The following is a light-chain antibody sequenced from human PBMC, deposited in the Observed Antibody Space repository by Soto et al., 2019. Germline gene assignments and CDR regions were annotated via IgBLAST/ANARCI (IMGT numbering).Light chain of an antibody. CDR1: QRISTY. Sequence: DIQMTQSPSSLSASVGDRVTINCRASQRISTYLNWYQQKPGKAPKLLISGASTLQSGVPSRFSGTGSGTDFTLTISSLQPEDFATYCCQQSYGNPPTFGQGTKLEIK. J-gene: IGKJ2*01. V-gene: IGKV1-39*01. CDR2: GAS. CDR3: QQSYGNPPT.